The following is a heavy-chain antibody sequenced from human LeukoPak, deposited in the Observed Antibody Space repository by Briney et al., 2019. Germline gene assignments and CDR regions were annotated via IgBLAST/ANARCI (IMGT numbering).Heavy chain of an antibody. CDR3: ARQTFGVLYFDS. Sequence: SETLSLTCTVSGGSISYYYWNWIRQPAGKGLEWMGRIYNSGSTNYNPSLKSRVTISADMSRNQLSLLLTSVTAADTAVYYCARQTFGVLYFDSWGLGTLVIVSS. CDR1: GGSISYYY. J-gene: IGHJ4*02. V-gene: IGHV4-4*07. CDR2: IYNSGST. D-gene: IGHD3-10*01.